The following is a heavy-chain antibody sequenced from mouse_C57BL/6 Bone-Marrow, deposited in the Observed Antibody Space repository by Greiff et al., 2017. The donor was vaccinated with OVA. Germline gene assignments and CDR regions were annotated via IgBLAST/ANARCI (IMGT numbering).Heavy chain of an antibody. J-gene: IGHJ4*01. CDR3: AKKEEGRWAMDY. V-gene: IGHV2-5*01. D-gene: IGHD3-3*01. Sequence: VQLQESGPGLVQPSQSLSITCTVSGFSLTSYGVHWVRQSPGKGLEWLGVIWRGGSTDYNAAFMSRLSITKDNSKSQVFFTMNSLQADDTAIYYCAKKEEGRWAMDYWGQGTSVTVSS. CDR1: GFSLTSYG. CDR2: IWRGGST.